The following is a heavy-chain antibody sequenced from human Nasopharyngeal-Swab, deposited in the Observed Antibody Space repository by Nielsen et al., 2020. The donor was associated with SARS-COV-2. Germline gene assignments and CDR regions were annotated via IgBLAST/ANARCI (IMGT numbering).Heavy chain of an antibody. CDR3: ARGGYSYGYYYYGMDV. CDR2: IYSGGST. CDR1: RFTVSSNY. Sequence: GESLKISCAASRFTVSSNYMSWVRQAPGKGLEWVSVIYSGGSTYYADSVKGRFTISRHNSKNTLYLQMNSLRAEDTAVYYCARGGYSYGYYYYGMDVWGQGTTVTVSS. J-gene: IGHJ6*02. V-gene: IGHV3-53*04. D-gene: IGHD5-18*01.